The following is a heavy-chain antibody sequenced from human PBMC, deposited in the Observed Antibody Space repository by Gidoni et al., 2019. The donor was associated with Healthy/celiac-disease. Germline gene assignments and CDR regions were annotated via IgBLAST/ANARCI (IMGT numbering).Heavy chain of an antibody. D-gene: IGHD6-19*01. CDR1: GFTFDDYA. V-gene: IGHV3-43*02. J-gene: IGHJ4*02. Sequence: EVQLVESGGGMVQPGGSLSLSGAASGFTFDDYAMHWVRQAPGKGLEWVSLISGDGGSTYYADSVKGRFTISRDNSKNSLYLQMNSLRTEDTALYYCAKDTYSSGWFEGDYWGQGTLVTVSS. CDR2: ISGDGGST. CDR3: AKDTYSSGWFEGDY.